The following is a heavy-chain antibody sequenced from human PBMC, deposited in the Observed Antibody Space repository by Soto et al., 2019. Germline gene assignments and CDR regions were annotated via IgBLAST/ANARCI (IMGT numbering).Heavy chain of an antibody. J-gene: IGHJ4*02. Sequence: GGSLRLSCAGSGFTFSNYAMSWVRQVPGKGLEWVTGISASGRDKYYADPVKDRFTISRDNSKNTLYLQMNSLRAEDTAIYYCAKGKTSGWYYFDYWGQGTLVTVSS. D-gene: IGHD6-19*01. CDR1: GFTFSNYA. CDR2: ISASGRDK. CDR3: AKGKTSGWYYFDY. V-gene: IGHV3-23*01.